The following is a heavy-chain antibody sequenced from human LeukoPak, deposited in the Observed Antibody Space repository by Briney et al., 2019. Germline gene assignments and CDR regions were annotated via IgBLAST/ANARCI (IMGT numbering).Heavy chain of an antibody. CDR3: ATDLSPVAVTIKENWFDP. Sequence: ASVKVSCKASGYTFTSYDINWVRQATGQGLEWMGWMNPNSGNTGYAQKFQGRVTMTRNTSISTAYMELSSLRSEDTAVYYCATDLSPVAVTIKENWFDPWGQGTLVTVSS. CDR2: MNPNSGNT. V-gene: IGHV1-8*01. J-gene: IGHJ5*02. D-gene: IGHD3-22*01. CDR1: GYTFTSYD.